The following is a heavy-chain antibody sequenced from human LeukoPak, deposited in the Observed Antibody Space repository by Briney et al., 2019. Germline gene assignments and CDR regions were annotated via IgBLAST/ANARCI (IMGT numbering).Heavy chain of an antibody. V-gene: IGHV3-30*02. Sequence: PGGSLRLSCAASGFTFRSYGENWVRQAPGKGLEWVAFIRLDGSDKYYANSLKGRFTIPRDNSKNTLYLQMNSLRAEDTAVYYCAKNIQDIVVVVAATYPEYWGQGTLVTVSS. J-gene: IGHJ4*02. D-gene: IGHD2-15*01. CDR1: GFTFRSYG. CDR2: IRLDGSDK. CDR3: AKNIQDIVVVVAATYPEY.